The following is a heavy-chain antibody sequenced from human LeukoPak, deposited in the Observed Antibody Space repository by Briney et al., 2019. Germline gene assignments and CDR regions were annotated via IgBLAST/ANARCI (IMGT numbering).Heavy chain of an antibody. D-gene: IGHD3-3*01. J-gene: IGHJ4*02. CDR2: IRAYNGNT. Sequence: ASVKVSCKASGYTFTSYGISWVRQAPGQGLEWMGWIRAYNGNTNYAQKLQGRVTMTTDTSTSTAYMELRSLRSDDTAVYYCARAKYDLWSGLHPFDYWGQGTLVTVSS. V-gene: IGHV1-18*01. CDR3: ARAKYDLWSGLHPFDY. CDR1: GYTFTSYG.